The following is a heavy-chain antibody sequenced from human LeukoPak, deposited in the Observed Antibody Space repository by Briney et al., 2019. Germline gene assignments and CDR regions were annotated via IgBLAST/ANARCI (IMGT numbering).Heavy chain of an antibody. V-gene: IGHV4-4*07. J-gene: IGHJ4*02. CDR3: ARKDGDY. Sequence: SETLSLTCTVSGASISAFHWTWFRQPAGKGLEWIGLIYSSGGTLFNPSLKSRVAMSVDLTKNQLSLKLTSVTAADTAMYYCARKDGDYWGRGTLVTVSS. CDR1: GASISAFH. CDR2: IYSSGGT.